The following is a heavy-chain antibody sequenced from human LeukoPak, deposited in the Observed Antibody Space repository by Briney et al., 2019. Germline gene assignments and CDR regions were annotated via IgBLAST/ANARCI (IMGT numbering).Heavy chain of an antibody. D-gene: IGHD2-21*02. CDR1: GFTFSNYM. V-gene: IGHV3-21*06. CDR3: TRVDNCGGDCGAFDL. J-gene: IGHJ3*01. Sequence: GGSLRLSCAASGFTFSNYMMHWVRQAPGKGLEWVAFISSSSRYIYYADSLQGRVAISRDNAKNSLDLQLNSLRAEDTAMYYCTRVDNCGGDCGAFDLWGHGTMVIVSS. CDR2: ISSSSRYI.